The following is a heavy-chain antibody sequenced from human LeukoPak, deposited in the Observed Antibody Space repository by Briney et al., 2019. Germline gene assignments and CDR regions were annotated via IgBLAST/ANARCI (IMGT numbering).Heavy chain of an antibody. CDR3: ARGRHYYDSSGSLDY. CDR2: IYSGGST. J-gene: IGHJ4*02. V-gene: IGHV3-66*01. CDR1: GFTVSSNY. D-gene: IGHD3-22*01. Sequence: TGGSLRLSCAASGFTVSSNYMSWVRQAPGKGLEWVSVIYSGGSTYYADSVKGRFTISRDNSKNTLYLQMNSLRAEDTAVYYCARGRHYYDSSGSLDYWGQGTLVTVSS.